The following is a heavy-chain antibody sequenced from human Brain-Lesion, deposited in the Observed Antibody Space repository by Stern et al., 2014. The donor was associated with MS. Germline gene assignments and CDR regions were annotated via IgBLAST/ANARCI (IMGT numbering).Heavy chain of an antibody. J-gene: IGHJ4*02. CDR3: ARSPATPSGYDRFDY. V-gene: IGHV5-51*04. Sequence: EMQLVESGAEVKKPGESLKISCEASGYLFDDYWIGWVRQMSGRGLELVAIIFPRDSNTRYSPSVPGQVTISADRPISPSFLQWSSLKASDPAMYYCARSPATPSGYDRFDYWGQGALVTVSS. CDR1: GYLFDDYW. CDR2: IFPRDSNT. D-gene: IGHD5-12*01.